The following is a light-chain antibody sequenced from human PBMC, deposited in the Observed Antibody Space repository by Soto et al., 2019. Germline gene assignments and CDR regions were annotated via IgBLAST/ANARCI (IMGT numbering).Light chain of an antibody. CDR3: TSYTSSNTLV. V-gene: IGLV2-14*01. CDR2: EVS. Sequence: QSALTQPASVSGSPGQSITISCTGANSDVGGYNYVSWYQHHPGKAPKLMIYEVSNRPSGVSDRFSGSKSGNTASLTISGLQAEDEADYYCTSYTSSNTLVFGGGTKLTVL. J-gene: IGLJ2*01. CDR1: NSDVGGYNY.